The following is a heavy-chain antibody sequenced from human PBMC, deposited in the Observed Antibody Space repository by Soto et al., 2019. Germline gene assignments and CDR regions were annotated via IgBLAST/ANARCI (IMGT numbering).Heavy chain of an antibody. V-gene: IGHV3-53*01. J-gene: IGHJ4*02. D-gene: IGHD5-18*01. CDR2: IYSGGST. CDR3: ARDVGGYSYGFDY. CDR1: GFTVRSNY. Sequence: EVQLVESGGGLIQPGGSLRLSCAASGFTVRSNYMSWVRQAPGKGLEWVSVIYSGGSTYYADFVKGRFTISRDNSKNTLYLQMNSLRAEDTAVYYCARDVGGYSYGFDYWGQGTLDTVSS.